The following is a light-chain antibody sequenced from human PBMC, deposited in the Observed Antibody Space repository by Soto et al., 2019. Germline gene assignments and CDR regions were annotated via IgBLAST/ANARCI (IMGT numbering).Light chain of an antibody. CDR3: QYYGGLYT. V-gene: IGKV1-5*01. Sequence: DFHMTQSPSTLSASVGDRVTITCRTSQSVYSWLAWYQQKPGKAPKLLIFDDSILQSGVPSRFNGSASGTEFTLTISSLQPDDFATYYCQYYGGLYTFGQGTKLEIK. CDR2: DDS. CDR1: QSVYSW. J-gene: IGKJ2*01.